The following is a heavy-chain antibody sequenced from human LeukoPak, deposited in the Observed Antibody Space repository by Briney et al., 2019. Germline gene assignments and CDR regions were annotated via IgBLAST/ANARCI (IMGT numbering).Heavy chain of an antibody. CDR3: ARDNGHFDY. V-gene: IGHV3-33*08. CDR1: GFTFSSYA. J-gene: IGHJ4*02. Sequence: GGSLRLSCAASGFTFSSYAMSWVRQAPGQGLEWVAVIWYDGSNKYYVDSVKGRFTTSRDNSKNTLYLQMSSLRADDTAVYYCARDNGHFDYWGQGTLVTVSS. CDR2: IWYDGSNK.